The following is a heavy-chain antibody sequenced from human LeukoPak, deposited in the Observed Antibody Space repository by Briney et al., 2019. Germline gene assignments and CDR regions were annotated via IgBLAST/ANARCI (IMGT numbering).Heavy chain of an antibody. CDR1: GYTFTGYY. CDR3: ARDSGGNPGFDY. V-gene: IGHV1-2*02. D-gene: IGHD2-15*01. J-gene: IGHJ4*02. CDR2: INPNSGGT. Sequence: ASVKVSCKASGYTFTGYYMHWVRQAPGQGLEWMGWINPNSGGTNYAQKFQGRVTMTRDTSISTAYMELSRLRSDDTAVYYCARDSGGNPGFDYWGQGTLVTVSS.